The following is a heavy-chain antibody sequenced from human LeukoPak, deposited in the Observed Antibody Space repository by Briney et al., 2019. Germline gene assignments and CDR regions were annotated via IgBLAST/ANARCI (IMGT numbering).Heavy chain of an antibody. V-gene: IGHV3-43*02. J-gene: IGHJ1*01. CDR1: GFTFDNYA. Sequence: QPGGSLRLSCAASGFTFDNYAIHWVRQAPGKGLEWVSLISGDGGSTYYADSMKGRFTISRDNSKNSLYLQMNSLRTEDTALYYCARDSQESFQHWGQGTLVTVSS. CDR2: ISGDGGST. CDR3: ARDSQESFQH.